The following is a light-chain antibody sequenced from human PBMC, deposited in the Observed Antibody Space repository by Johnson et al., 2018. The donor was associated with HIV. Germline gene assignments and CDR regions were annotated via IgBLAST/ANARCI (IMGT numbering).Light chain of an antibody. J-gene: IGLJ1*01. CDR2: DNN. Sequence: QSVLTQPPSVSAAPGQKVTISCSGSSSNIGNNYVSWYQQLPGTAPKLLIYDNNKRPSGIPDRFSGSTSGTSATLGITGLQTGDEADYYCGTWDSSLSAGNYVFGTGTKVTVL. CDR1: SSNIGNNY. V-gene: IGLV1-51*01. CDR3: GTWDSSLSAGNYV.